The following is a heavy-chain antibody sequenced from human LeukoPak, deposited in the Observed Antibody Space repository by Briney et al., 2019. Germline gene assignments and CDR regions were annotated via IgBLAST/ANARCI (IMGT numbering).Heavy chain of an antibody. CDR3: ARTVPLYYYMDV. V-gene: IGHV3-23*01. CDR2: ISGSGGST. J-gene: IGHJ6*03. CDR1: GFTFSSYA. D-gene: IGHD4-17*01. Sequence: GGSLRLSCAASGFTFSSYAMSWVRQAPGKGLEWVSAISGSGGSTYYADSAKGRFTISRDNSKNTLYLQMNSLRAEDTAVYYCARTVPLYYYMDVWGKGTTVTVSS.